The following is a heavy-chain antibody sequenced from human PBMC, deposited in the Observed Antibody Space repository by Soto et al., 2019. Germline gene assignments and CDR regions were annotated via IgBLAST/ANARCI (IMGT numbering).Heavy chain of an antibody. V-gene: IGHV4-31*03. CDR2: IYYSGST. CDR3: ARDDFRGIAARVGYYYGMDV. J-gene: IGHJ6*02. CDR1: GGSISSGGYY. Sequence: QVQLQESGPGLVKPSQTLSLTCTVSGGSISSGGYYWSWIRQHPGKGLEWIGYIYYSGSTYYNPSLKRRVTISVDTSKNQFSLKLSSVTAADTAVYYCARDDFRGIAARVGYYYGMDVWGQGTTVTVSS. D-gene: IGHD6-6*01.